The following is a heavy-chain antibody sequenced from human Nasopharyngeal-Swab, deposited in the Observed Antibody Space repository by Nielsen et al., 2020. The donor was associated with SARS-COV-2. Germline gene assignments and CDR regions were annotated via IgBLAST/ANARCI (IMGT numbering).Heavy chain of an antibody. CDR3: AKTAGAADYYYYYYMDV. J-gene: IGHJ6*03. Sequence: WIRQPPGKGLEWVAVISYDGSNKYYADSVKGRFTISRDNSKNTLYLQMNSLRAEDTAVYYCAKTAGAADYYYYYYMDVWGKGTTGTVSS. V-gene: IGHV3-30*18. D-gene: IGHD6-13*01. CDR2: ISYDGSNK.